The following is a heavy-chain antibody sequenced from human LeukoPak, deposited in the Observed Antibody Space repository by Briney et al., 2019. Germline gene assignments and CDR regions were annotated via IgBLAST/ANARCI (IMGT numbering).Heavy chain of an antibody. D-gene: IGHD6-13*01. V-gene: IGHV3-23*01. CDR1: GFTFSNYA. Sequence: SGGSLRLSCEASGFTFSNYAMSWVCQAPGKGLEWVSVISGSGVTTYYADSVKGRFTFSRDNSKNTLYLQMNSLRAEDTAVYYCARETRSSWAFDNWGQGTLVTVSS. CDR2: ISGSGVTT. CDR3: ARETRSSWAFDN. J-gene: IGHJ4*02.